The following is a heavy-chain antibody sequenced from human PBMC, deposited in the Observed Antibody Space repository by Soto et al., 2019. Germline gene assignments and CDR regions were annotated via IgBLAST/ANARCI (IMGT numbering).Heavy chain of an antibody. CDR3: ARGVVNIVLMVCVPSDAFDI. D-gene: IGHD2-8*01. J-gene: IGHJ3*02. V-gene: IGHV1-46*01. Sequence: ASVKVSCKASGYTFTSYYMHWVRQAPGQGLEWMGIINPSGGSTSYAQKFQGRVTMTRDTSTSTVYMELSSLRSEDTAVYYCARGVVNIVLMVCVPSDAFDIWGQGTMVTVSS. CDR1: GYTFTSYY. CDR2: INPSGGST.